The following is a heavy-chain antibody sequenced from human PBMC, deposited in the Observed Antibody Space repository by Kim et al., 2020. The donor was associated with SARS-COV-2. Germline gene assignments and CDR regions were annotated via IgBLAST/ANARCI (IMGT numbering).Heavy chain of an antibody. J-gene: IGHJ2*01. V-gene: IGHV3-33*01. Sequence: YGGSVRGRFTISRDKSKDTLFLQMNTLRAEDTAIYYCAREAAHSQWYYDLWGRGTLVTVSS. D-gene: IGHD3-16*01. CDR3: AREAAHSQWYYDL.